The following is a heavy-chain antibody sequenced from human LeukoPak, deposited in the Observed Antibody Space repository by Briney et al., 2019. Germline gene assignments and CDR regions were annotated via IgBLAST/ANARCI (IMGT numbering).Heavy chain of an antibody. CDR2: IIPIFGTA. V-gene: IGHV1-69*13. Sequence: SVKVSCKASGGTFSSYAISWVRQAPGQGLKWMGGIIPIFGTANYAQKFQGRVTITADESTSTAYMELSSLRSEDTAVYYCARDRHYYDSSGSDTGDYWGQGTLVTVSS. CDR3: ARDRHYYDSSGSDTGDY. J-gene: IGHJ4*02. D-gene: IGHD3-22*01. CDR1: GGTFSSYA.